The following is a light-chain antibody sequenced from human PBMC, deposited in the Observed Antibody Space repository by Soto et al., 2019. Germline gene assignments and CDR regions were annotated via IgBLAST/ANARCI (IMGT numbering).Light chain of an antibody. CDR1: NFNIGAGYE. V-gene: IGLV1-40*01. CDR3: QSYDNSLSGWV. J-gene: IGLJ3*02. CDR2: GNT. Sequence: QSVLTQPSSVSAAPGQTVTISCTGTNFNIGAGYEVHWYQHLPGTAPRLLINGNTNRSSVPDRFSASNSGTSASLAITGLQAEDEADYYCQSYDNSLSGWVFGGGTKLTVL.